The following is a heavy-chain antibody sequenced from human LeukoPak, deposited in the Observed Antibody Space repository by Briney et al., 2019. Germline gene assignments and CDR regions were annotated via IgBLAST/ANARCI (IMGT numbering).Heavy chain of an antibody. J-gene: IGHJ6*02. CDR3: ASIMTTVRRYYYYGMDV. CDR1: GGYISDREYH. CDR2: ISYSGST. D-gene: IGHD4-17*01. Sequence: ASETLSLTCTVSGGYISDREYHWGWIRQPPGKGLEWIASISYSGSTYFNPSLQSRVTISVDTSEIQFSLKLTSLTAADTAVYYCASIMTTVRRYYYYGMDVWGQGTTVTVSS. V-gene: IGHV4-39*07.